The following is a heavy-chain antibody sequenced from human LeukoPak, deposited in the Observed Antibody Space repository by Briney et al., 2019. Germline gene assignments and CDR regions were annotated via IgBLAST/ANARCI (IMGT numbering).Heavy chain of an antibody. CDR3: ATGTYYYDSSGYRGYYFDY. D-gene: IGHD3-22*01. CDR2: IYYSGST. J-gene: IGHJ4*02. Sequence: PSETLSLTCIVSGGSISSYYWSWIRQPPGKGLEWIGYIYYSGSTNYNPSLKSRVTISVDTSKNQFSLKLSSVTAADTAVYYCATGTYYYDSSGYRGYYFDYWGQGTLVTVSS. V-gene: IGHV4-59*01. CDR1: GGSISSYY.